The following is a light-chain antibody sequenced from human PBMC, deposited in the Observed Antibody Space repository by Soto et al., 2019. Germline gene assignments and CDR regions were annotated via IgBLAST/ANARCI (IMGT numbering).Light chain of an antibody. CDR1: SSDIGGFNY. V-gene: IGLV2-14*01. CDR3: SSYGSSSTLV. J-gene: IGLJ1*01. Sequence: QSVLTQPASVSGSHGQSITISCTGTSSDIGGFNYVSWYQHHPGKAPKLMIYEVSDRPSGVSNRFSGSKSGSTASLTISGLQAEDEADYYCSSYGSSSTLVFGTGTNVTVL. CDR2: EVS.